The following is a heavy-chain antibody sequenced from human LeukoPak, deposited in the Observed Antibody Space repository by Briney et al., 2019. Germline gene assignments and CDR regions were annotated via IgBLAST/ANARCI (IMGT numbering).Heavy chain of an antibody. CDR2: VDGGGGGT. Sequence: HPGGSLRLSCAASGFTFSSYAMTWVRQAPGRGLEWVSSVDGGGGGTYYADSVKGRFTISRDNSKDTLYLQMNGLRAEDTAVYFCAKQSAGSAAWYSLHYDFWGQGILVTVSS. V-gene: IGHV3-23*01. CDR3: AKQSAGSAAWYSLHYDF. CDR1: GFTFSSYA. D-gene: IGHD6-13*01. J-gene: IGHJ4*02.